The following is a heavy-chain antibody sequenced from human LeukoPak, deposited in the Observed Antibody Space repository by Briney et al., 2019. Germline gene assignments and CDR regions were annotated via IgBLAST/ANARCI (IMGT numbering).Heavy chain of an antibody. J-gene: IGHJ4*02. CDR3: ARAPTDY. V-gene: IGHV4-34*01. Sequence: KPSETLSLTCAVYGGSFSGYYWSWIRQPPGKGLEWIGEINHSGSTNYNPSLKSRVTISVDTSKNQFSLKLSSVTAADTAVYYCARAPTDYWGQGTLVTVSS. CDR2: INHSGST. CDR1: GGSFSGYY.